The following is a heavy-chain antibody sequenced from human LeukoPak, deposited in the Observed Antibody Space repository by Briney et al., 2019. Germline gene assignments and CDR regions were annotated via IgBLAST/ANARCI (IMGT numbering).Heavy chain of an antibody. CDR1: GFTFSNYE. CDR2: ISSSGGTI. Sequence: GGSLRLSCAASGFTFSNYEMNWVRQAPGKGLEWVSYISSSGGTIYYADSVKGRFTVSRDNAKNSLYLQMNSLRAEDTAVYYCARSYCSGGSCLTYYYGMDVWGQGTTVTVSS. CDR3: ARSYCSGGSCLTYYYGMDV. J-gene: IGHJ6*02. V-gene: IGHV3-48*03. D-gene: IGHD2-15*01.